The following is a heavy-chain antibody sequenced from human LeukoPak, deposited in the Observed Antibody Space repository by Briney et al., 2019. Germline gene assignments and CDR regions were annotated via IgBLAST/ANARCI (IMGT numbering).Heavy chain of an antibody. CDR1: GGSISSSNYY. CDR2: IYYSGTT. CDR3: ARHEAQDFDY. J-gene: IGHJ4*02. V-gene: IGHV4-39*01. Sequence: SETLSLTCTVSGGSISSSNYYWGWIRQPPGKGLEWIGSIYYSGTTYYNSSLKSRVIISVDTSKNQFSLKLTSVTATDTAVYYCARHEAQDFDYWGQGTLVTVSS.